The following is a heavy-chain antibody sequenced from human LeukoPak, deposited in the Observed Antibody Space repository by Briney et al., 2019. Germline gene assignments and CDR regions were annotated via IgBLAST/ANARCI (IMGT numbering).Heavy chain of an antibody. Sequence: GGSLRLSCAASGLTFSSHWMHWVRQAPGKGLVWVSRITNDGSSTTYADSVKGRFTISRDNAKNMLYLQVNSLRAEDTAVYYCAKDRVGYCGGDCSYFDYWGQGTLVTVSS. CDR2: ITNDGSST. CDR3: AKDRVGYCGGDCSYFDY. D-gene: IGHD2-21*02. J-gene: IGHJ4*02. CDR1: GLTFSSHW. V-gene: IGHV3-74*01.